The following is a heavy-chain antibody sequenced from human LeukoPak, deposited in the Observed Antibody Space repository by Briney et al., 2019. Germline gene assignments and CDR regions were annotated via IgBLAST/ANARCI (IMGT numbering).Heavy chain of an antibody. D-gene: IGHD1-26*01. J-gene: IGHJ4*02. V-gene: IGHV3-74*01. CDR3: ASHSTFVGGATESIDY. CDR2: INSDGSHT. CDR1: GFTFSGYW. Sequence: AGSLRLSCAASGFTFSGYWMNWVRQAPGKGLVWVSRINSDGSHTDYADSVKGRFTISRDNAKNTLYLQMNSLRAEDTAVYYCASHSTFVGGATESIDYWGQGTLVTVSS.